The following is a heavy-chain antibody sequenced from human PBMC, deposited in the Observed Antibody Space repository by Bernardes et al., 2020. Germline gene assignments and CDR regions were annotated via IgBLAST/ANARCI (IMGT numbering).Heavy chain of an antibody. CDR3: ARLDLMAGTSRFDP. CDR1: GGSMTSHTDY. V-gene: IGHV4-39*02. CDR2: VYYSGNT. Sequence: ETVTLTCTVSGGSMTSHTDYWGWIRQPPGKGLEWIGNVYYSGNTYYNPSLKSRVTISVDTSKNHFSLKLTSVTAADTAVYYCARLDLMAGTSRFDPWGQGTLVIVSS. D-gene: IGHD6-19*01. J-gene: IGHJ5*02.